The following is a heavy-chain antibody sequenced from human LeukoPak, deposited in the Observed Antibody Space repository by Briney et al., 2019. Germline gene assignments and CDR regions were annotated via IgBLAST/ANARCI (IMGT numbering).Heavy chain of an antibody. CDR3: ARGDYYDSSGYSQYFQH. Sequence: PGGSLRLSCAASGFTVSTNCMTWVRQAPGKGLEWVAVIWYDGSNKYYADSVKGRFTTSRDNSKNTLYLQMNSLRAEDTAVYYCARGDYYDSSGYSQYFQHWGQGTLVTVSS. V-gene: IGHV3-33*08. CDR2: IWYDGSNK. CDR1: GFTVSTNC. D-gene: IGHD3-22*01. J-gene: IGHJ1*01.